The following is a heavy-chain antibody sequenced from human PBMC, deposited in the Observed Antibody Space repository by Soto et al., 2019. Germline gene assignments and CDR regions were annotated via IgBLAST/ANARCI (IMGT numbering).Heavy chain of an antibody. J-gene: IGHJ3*01. CDR3: ARGGWNYGPGRFDL. Sequence: QVQLVQSGTEVKTPGASVKVSSHASGYTFTNYGINWVRQAPGQGLEWMAWISAYNGKTNHATFVQDRVTMTTDTSTRTDYMELTSLRSDDTAVYYCARGGWNYGPGRFDLWGQGTMVTVSS. D-gene: IGHD1-7*01. V-gene: IGHV1-18*04. CDR1: GYTFTNYG. CDR2: ISAYNGKT.